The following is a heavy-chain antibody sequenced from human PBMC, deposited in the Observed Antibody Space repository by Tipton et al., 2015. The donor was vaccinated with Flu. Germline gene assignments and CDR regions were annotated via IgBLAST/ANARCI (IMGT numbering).Heavy chain of an antibody. Sequence: TLSLTCAVSGDSIRNDYFWGWIRQPPGKGLEWIATIHRSGSTKYSPSLKSRLTTSVDTSKNQFSLKLSSITAADTAVYYCARDGHYRFWSGSKSINWSDPWGQGTLVTVSS. CDR3: ARDGHYRFWSGSKSINWSDP. D-gene: IGHD3-3*01. CDR2: IHRSGST. V-gene: IGHV4-38-2*01. CDR1: GDSIRNDYF. J-gene: IGHJ5*02.